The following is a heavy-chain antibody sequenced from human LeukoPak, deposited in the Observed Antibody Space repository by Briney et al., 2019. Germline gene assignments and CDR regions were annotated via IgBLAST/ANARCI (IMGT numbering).Heavy chain of an antibody. Sequence: GRSLRLSCAASGFTFSSYGMHWVRQAPGRGLEWVAVIWFDESNKYYADSVKGRFTISRDNSKNTLYLQMNSLRAEDTAVYYCARTIMIRGGNDYWGQGTLVTASS. V-gene: IGHV3-33*01. D-gene: IGHD3-10*01. CDR3: ARTIMIRGGNDY. CDR2: IWFDESNK. CDR1: GFTFSSYG. J-gene: IGHJ4*02.